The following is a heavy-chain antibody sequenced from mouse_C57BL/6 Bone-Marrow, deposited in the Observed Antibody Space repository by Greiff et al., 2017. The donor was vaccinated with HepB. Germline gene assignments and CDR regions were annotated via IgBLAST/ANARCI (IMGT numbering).Heavy chain of an antibody. CDR2: IYPRSGNT. Sequence: VQLQESGAELARPGASVKLSCKASGYTFTSYGMSWVKQRTGQGLEWIGEIYPRSGNTYYNEKFKGKATLTADKSSSTAYMELRSLTSEDSAVYFCARPITTVGGNWYFDVWGTGTTVTVSS. V-gene: IGHV1-81*01. CDR3: ARPITTVGGNWYFDV. J-gene: IGHJ1*03. CDR1: GYTFTSYG. D-gene: IGHD1-1*01.